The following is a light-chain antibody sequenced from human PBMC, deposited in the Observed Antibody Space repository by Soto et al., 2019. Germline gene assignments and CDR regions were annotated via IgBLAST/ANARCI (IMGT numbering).Light chain of an antibody. CDR2: EVS. J-gene: IGLJ1*01. V-gene: IGLV2-14*01. Sequence: QSVLTQPASVSASPGQSITISCTGTSSDVGGYNYVSWYQQHTGKAPKLILYEVSNRPSGVSNRFSGSKSGNTASLTISGLQAEDEADYYCSLYASSITLDVFGTGTKVTVL. CDR3: SLYASSITLDV. CDR1: SSDVGGYNY.